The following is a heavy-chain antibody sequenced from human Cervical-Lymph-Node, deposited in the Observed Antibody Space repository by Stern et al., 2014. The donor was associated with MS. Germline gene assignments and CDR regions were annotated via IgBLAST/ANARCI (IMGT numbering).Heavy chain of an antibody. J-gene: IGHJ4*02. D-gene: IGHD5-12*01. V-gene: IGHV3-43D*03. CDR2: ITWDGETT. Sequence: EVQLVESGGGVVQPGGSQRLSCAASGFTFGDFAMHWVRQAPGKGCERVSLITWDGETTSYAGSVKGRFTISRDNSKNSLYLQMNSLRAEDSALYYCAKDSGRYDYGIDFWGQGTLVSVSS. CDR3: AKDSGRYDYGIDF. CDR1: GFTFGDFA.